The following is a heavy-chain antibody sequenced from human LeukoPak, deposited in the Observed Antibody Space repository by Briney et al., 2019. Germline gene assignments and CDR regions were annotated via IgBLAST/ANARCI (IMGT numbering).Heavy chain of an antibody. Sequence: GASVKVSCKASGYTFTGYYMHWVRQAPGQGLEWMGWINPTSGGTKYAQKFQGRVTMTRDTSISTAYMELSRLRSDDTAVYYCAGSQWLIDASIDYWGQGTLVTVSS. CDR2: INPTSGGT. CDR3: AGSQWLIDASIDY. D-gene: IGHD6-19*01. CDR1: GYTFTGYY. V-gene: IGHV1-2*02. J-gene: IGHJ4*02.